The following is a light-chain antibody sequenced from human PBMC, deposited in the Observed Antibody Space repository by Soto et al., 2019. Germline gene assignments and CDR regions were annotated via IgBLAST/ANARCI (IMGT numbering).Light chain of an antibody. CDR2: YDD. Sequence: QSVLTQPPSVSEAPRQRVTISCSGSSSNIGNNAVNWYQQLPGKAPKLLIYYDDLLPSGVSDRFSGSKSGTSASLAISGLQSEDEPDYYCAAWDDSLNGYVFGTGTKLTGL. V-gene: IGLV1-36*01. CDR1: SSNIGNNA. J-gene: IGLJ1*01. CDR3: AAWDDSLNGYV.